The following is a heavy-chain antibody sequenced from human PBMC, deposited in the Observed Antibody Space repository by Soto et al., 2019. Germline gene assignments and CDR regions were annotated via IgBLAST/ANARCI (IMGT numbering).Heavy chain of an antibody. J-gene: IGHJ6*02. V-gene: IGHV1-69*01. D-gene: IGHD2-15*01. Sequence: QVQLVQSGAEVKKPGSSVKVSCKASGGTFSSYAISWVRQAPGQGLEWMGGSIPIFGTANYAQKFQGRVTITADESTSTAYMELSSLRSEDTAVYYCARVEGGSTYYYYYGMDVWGQGTTVTVSS. CDR1: GGTFSSYA. CDR2: SIPIFGTA. CDR3: ARVEGGSTYYYYYGMDV.